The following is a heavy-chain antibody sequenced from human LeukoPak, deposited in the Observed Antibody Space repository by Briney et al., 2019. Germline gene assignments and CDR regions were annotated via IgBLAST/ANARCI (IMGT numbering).Heavy chain of an antibody. Sequence: GASVKVSCQASGGTFSRYAISWVRQAPGQGLEWMGGIIPIFGTANYAQKFKGRVTITADESTSTAYMELSSLRSEDTAVYYGARGPGVGIVVVPGAREDAFYIWGQGTMVTVSS. D-gene: IGHD2-2*01. J-gene: IGHJ3*02. CDR1: GGTFSRYA. CDR3: ARGPGVGIVVVPGAREDAFYI. V-gene: IGHV1-69*13. CDR2: IIPIFGTA.